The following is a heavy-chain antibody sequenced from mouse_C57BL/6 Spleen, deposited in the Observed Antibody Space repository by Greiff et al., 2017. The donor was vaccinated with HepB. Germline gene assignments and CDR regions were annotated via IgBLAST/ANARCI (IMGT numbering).Heavy chain of an antibody. CDR2: ISSGGSYT. Sequence: EVQLVESGGDLVKPGGSLKLSCAASGFTFSSYGMSWVRQTPDKRLEWVATISSGGSYTYYPDSVKGRFTISRDNAKNTLYLQMSSLKSEDTAMYYCARGTTVVVFDYWGQGTTLTVSS. D-gene: IGHD1-1*01. V-gene: IGHV5-6*01. CDR3: ARGTTVVVFDY. CDR1: GFTFSSYG. J-gene: IGHJ2*01.